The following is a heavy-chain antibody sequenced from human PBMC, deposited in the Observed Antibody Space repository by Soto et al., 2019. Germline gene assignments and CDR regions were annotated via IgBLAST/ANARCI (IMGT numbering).Heavy chain of an antibody. D-gene: IGHD2-15*01. Sequence: QVQLVQSGAEVKKPGASVKVSCKASGYTFTSYGISWVRQAPGQGLEWMGWISAYNGNTNYAQKHQGQVNMTTDTSTNKAYMGLRSLRSDDTAVYYCARVYCSGGSCYLGFGWYYYYMDVWGKGTTVTVSS. J-gene: IGHJ6*03. CDR3: ARVYCSGGSCYLGFGWYYYYMDV. V-gene: IGHV1-18*01. CDR2: ISAYNGNT. CDR1: GYTFTSYG.